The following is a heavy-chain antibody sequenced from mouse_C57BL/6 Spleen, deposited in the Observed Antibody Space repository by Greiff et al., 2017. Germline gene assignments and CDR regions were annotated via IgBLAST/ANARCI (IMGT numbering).Heavy chain of an antibody. Sequence: EVQLQQSGPELVKPGASVKISCKASGYSFTDYNMNWVQQSHGKSLEWIGVIYPNYGTTSYNQTFKGKATLTVDQSSSTAYMQLNSLTSEDSAVYYCARRETAQVAHAMDYWGQGTSVTVSS. CDR2: IYPNYGTT. V-gene: IGHV1-39*01. CDR3: ARRETAQVAHAMDY. D-gene: IGHD3-2*02. CDR1: GYSFTDYN. J-gene: IGHJ4*01.